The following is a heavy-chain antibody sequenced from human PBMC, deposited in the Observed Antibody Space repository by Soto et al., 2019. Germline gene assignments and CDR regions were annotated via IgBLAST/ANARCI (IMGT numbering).Heavy chain of an antibody. CDR3: TRVRLCSSRSSDY. V-gene: IGHV3-72*01. J-gene: IGHJ4*02. Sequence: EVQLVESGGGLVQPEGSLRLSCAASGLTFSDHYMDWVRQAPGKGLEWVGRIKNKANSYTTEYAAPVKGRFIISRDDSKNSVFLQMNRLKTDDTAVYYCTRVRLCSSRSSDYCGQGILVTVSS. D-gene: IGHD6-19*01. CDR2: IKNKANSYTT. CDR1: GLTFSDHY.